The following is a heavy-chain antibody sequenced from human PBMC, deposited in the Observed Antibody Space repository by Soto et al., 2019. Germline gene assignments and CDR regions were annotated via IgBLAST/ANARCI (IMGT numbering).Heavy chain of an antibody. CDR2: IYHSGST. CDR1: GGSISSGGYS. J-gene: IGHJ4*02. V-gene: IGHV4-30-2*01. CDR3: AAGGGLPRYY. Sequence: QLQLQESGSGLVKPSQTLSLTCAVSGGSISSGGYSWSWIRQPPGKGLEWIGYIYHSGSTYYNPSRKRRVTIPAARAKNQFPLKLTSVTAADTAVDYCAAGGGLPRYYWGQGTLVTVSS. D-gene: IGHD5-12*01.